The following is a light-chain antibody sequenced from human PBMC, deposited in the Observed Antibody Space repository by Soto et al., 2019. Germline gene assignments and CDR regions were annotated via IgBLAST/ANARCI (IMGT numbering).Light chain of an antibody. CDR3: SSYTSSSTPVV. CDR1: SSDVGGYNY. V-gene: IGLV2-14*01. J-gene: IGLJ2*01. Sequence: QSVLTQPASVSGSPGQSITISCTGTSSDVGGYNYVSWYQQHPGKARKLMIYEVSNRPSGVSNRFSGSKSGNTASLTISGLQAEDEADYYCSSYTSSSTPVVFGGGTKLTVL. CDR2: EVS.